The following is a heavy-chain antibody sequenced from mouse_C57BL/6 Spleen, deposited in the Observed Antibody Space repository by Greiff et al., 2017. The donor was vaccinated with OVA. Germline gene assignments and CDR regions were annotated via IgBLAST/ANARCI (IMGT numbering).Heavy chain of an antibody. CDR2: IYPSGGST. J-gene: IGHJ4*01. Sequence: QVQLQQSGPELVKPGASVKLSCKASGYTFTSYDINWVKQRPGQGLEWIGWIYPSGGSTNYNEKFKGKATLTVDTSSSTAYMQLHSLTSEDSAVECCERHGSSPYYYALGYWGQGTSVTVAS. D-gene: IGHD1-1*01. CDR1: GYTFTSYD. CDR3: ERHGSSPYYYALGY. V-gene: IGHV1-85*01.